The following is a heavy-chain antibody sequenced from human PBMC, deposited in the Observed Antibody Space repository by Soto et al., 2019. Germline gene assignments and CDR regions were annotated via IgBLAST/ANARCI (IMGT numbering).Heavy chain of an antibody. CDR3: NTDYGDIYYYYGMDV. Sequence: EVQVLESGGGLVQHGGLLRHCCAASGFTFSSYAMSWVRQARGKGLEWVSAISGSGGSTYYADSVKGRFTISRDNSKNTLYLQMNSLRAEDTAVYYCNTDYGDIYYYYGMDVWGQGSTVTVSS. CDR1: GFTFSSYA. D-gene: IGHD4-17*01. V-gene: IGHV3-23*01. J-gene: IGHJ6*02. CDR2: ISGSGGST.